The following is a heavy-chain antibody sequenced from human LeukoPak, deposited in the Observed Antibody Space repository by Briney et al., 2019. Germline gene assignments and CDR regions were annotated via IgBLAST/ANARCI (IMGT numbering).Heavy chain of an antibody. V-gene: IGHV4-34*01. CDR1: GGSFRGYY. CDR2: INHSGST. D-gene: IGHD3-22*01. J-gene: IGHJ3*02. Sequence: SETLSLTCAVYGGSFRGYYWSWIRQPPGKGLEWIGEINHSGSTNYNPSRKSRVTISVDTSKNQFSLKLSSVTATDKAVYYCSSGYYYDAFDIWHQGTMVTVSS. CDR3: SSGYYYDAFDI.